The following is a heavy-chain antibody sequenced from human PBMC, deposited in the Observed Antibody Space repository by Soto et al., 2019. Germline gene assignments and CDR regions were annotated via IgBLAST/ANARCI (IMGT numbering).Heavy chain of an antibody. J-gene: IGHJ6*02. V-gene: IGHV3-9*01. CDR2: ISWNSGSI. CDR1: GFTFDDYA. D-gene: IGHD2-2*01. Sequence: EVQLVESGGGLVQPGRSLRLSCAASGFTFDDYAMHWVRQAPGKGLEWVSGISWNSGSIGYADSVKGRFTISRDNAKNXXYLQMNSLRAEDTALYYCAKANNQRRGGYYYGMDVWGQGTTVTVSS. CDR3: AKANNQRRGGYYYGMDV.